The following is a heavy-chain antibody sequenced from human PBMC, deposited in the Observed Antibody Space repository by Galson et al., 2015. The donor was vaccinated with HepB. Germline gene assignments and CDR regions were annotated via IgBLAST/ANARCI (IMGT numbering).Heavy chain of an antibody. CDR1: GYTFTSYG. CDR3: ARDAQWLVPLVSYYGMDV. V-gene: IGHV1-18*01. CDR2: ISAYNGNT. Sequence: SVKVSCKASGYTFTSYGISWVRQAPGQGLEWMGWISAYNGNTNYAQKLQGRVTMATDTSTSTAYMELRSLRSDDTAVYYCARDAQWLVPLVSYYGMDVWGHGTTVTVSS. J-gene: IGHJ6*02. D-gene: IGHD6-19*01.